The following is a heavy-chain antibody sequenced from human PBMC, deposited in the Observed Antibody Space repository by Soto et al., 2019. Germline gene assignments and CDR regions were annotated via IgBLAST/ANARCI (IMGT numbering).Heavy chain of an antibody. V-gene: IGHV3-7*01. CDR2: IKQDGSEK. J-gene: IGHJ6*03. Sequence: GGSLRLSCAASGFTFSSYWMSWVRQAPGKGLEWVANIKQDGSEKYYVDSVKGRFTISRDNAKNSLYLQMNSLRAEDTAVYYCARGGDWYFLLVYYYYYYMDVWGKGTTVTVSS. D-gene: IGHD3-9*01. CDR3: ARGGDWYFLLVYYYYYYMDV. CDR1: GFTFSSYW.